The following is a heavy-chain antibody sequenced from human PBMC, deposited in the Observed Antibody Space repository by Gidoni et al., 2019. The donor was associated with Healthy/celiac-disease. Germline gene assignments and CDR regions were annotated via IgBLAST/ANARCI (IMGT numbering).Heavy chain of an antibody. V-gene: IGHV4-34*01. CDR3: ARDNGYCGGDCYTIDY. CDR2: INHSGST. CDR1: GGSFSGYY. D-gene: IGHD2-21*02. Sequence: QVQLQQWGAGLLKPSETLSLTCAVYGGSFSGYYWSWIRQPPGKGLEWIGKINHSGSTNYNPSLKSRVTISVDTSKNQFSLKLSSVTAADTAVYYCARDNGYCGGDCYTIDYWGQGTLVTVSS. J-gene: IGHJ4*02.